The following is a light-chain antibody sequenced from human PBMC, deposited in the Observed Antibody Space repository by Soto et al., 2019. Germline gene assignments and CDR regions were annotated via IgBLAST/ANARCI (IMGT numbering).Light chain of an antibody. CDR1: QFVGNK. CDR2: FAS. V-gene: IGKV3-15*01. J-gene: IGKJ1*01. Sequence: EVVMTQSPATLSVSPVEGATLSCRASQFVGNKLAWFQQKPCQGPRLLIYFASTRATGIPARFSGSGSGTDFTLTISRLEPEDFAVYYCQQYGSSKRTFGQGTKVDIK. CDR3: QQYGSSKRT.